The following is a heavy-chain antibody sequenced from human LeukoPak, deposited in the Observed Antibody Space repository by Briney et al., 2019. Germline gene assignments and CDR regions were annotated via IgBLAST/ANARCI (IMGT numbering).Heavy chain of an antibody. J-gene: IGHJ4*02. CDR3: ARVTSTGGGFDY. V-gene: IGHV4-61*02. CDR2: IYTSGST. D-gene: IGHD1-14*01. Sequence: SQTLSLTCTVSGGSISSGSYYWSWIRQPAGKGLEWIGRIYTSGSTNYNPSLKSRVTISVDTSKNQFSLKLSSVTAADTAVYYCARVTSTGGGFDYWGQGTLVTVSS. CDR1: GGSISSGSYY.